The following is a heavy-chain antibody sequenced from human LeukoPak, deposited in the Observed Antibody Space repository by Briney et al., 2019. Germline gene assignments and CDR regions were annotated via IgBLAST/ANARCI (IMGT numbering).Heavy chain of an antibody. CDR2: YNPEDGET. V-gene: IGHV1-24*01. CDR3: ARGPHYYDSSGYHTDY. D-gene: IGHD3-22*01. Sequence: GASVKVSCKVSGYTLTEVSMHWVRQAPGKGLEWMGGYNPEDGETTYAQKFQGRLTMTEDTSADTVYMELSSLRSEDTAVYYCARGPHYYDSSGYHTDYWGQGTLVTVSS. J-gene: IGHJ4*02. CDR1: GYTLTEVS.